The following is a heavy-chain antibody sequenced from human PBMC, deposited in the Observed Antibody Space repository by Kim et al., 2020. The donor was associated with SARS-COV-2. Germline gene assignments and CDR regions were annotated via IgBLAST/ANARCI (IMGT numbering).Heavy chain of an antibody. CDR2: IRSKAYGGTT. CDR1: GFTFGDYA. D-gene: IGHD6-13*01. V-gene: IGHV3-49*04. CDR3: TRSFIAAATTNFDY. J-gene: IGHJ4*02. Sequence: GGSLRLSCTTSGFTFGDYALNWVRQAPGKGLEWVGFIRSKAYGGTTEYAASVKGRFAISRDDSKSIAYLQVNSLKTEDTAMYYCTRSFIAAATTNFDYWAREPWSPSPQ.